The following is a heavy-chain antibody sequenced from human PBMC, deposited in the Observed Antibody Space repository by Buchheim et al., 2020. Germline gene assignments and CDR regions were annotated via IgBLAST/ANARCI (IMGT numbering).Heavy chain of an antibody. CDR1: GFTFSSYG. CDR2: IWYDGSNK. D-gene: IGHD2-15*01. V-gene: IGHV3-33*01. Sequence: QVQLVESGGGVVQPGRSLRLSCAASGFTFSSYGMHWVRQAPGKGLEWVAVIWYDGSNKYYADSVKGRFTISRDNSKNTLYPQMNSLRAEDTAVYYCARNNLVVVAATPLGWFDPWGQGTL. CDR3: ARNNLVVVAATPLGWFDP. J-gene: IGHJ5*02.